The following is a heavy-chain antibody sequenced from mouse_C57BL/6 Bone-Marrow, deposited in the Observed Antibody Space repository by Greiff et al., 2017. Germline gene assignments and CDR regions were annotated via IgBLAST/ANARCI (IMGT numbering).Heavy chain of an antibody. Sequence: QVQLQQSGAELVRPGASVKLSCKASGYTFTDYYINWVKQRPGQGLEWIARIYPGSGNTYYNEKFKGKATLTAEKSSSTAYMQLSSLTSEDSAVYFCERWGWLLRAMDYWGQGTSVTVSS. CDR3: ERWGWLLRAMDY. V-gene: IGHV1-76*01. J-gene: IGHJ4*01. CDR2: IYPGSGNT. CDR1: GYTFTDYY. D-gene: IGHD2-3*01.